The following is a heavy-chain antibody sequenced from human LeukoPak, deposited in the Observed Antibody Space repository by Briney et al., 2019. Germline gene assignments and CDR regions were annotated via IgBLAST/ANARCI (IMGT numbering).Heavy chain of an antibody. CDR2: ISYDGSNK. CDR1: GFTFSSYA. J-gene: IGHJ4*02. Sequence: GGSLRLSCAASGFTFSSYAMHWVRQAPGKGLEWVAVISYDGSNKKYADSVKGRFTISRDNSKNTLYLQMNSLRAEDTAVYYCAGDKGTSYLSSFDYWGQGTLVTVSS. V-gene: IGHV3-30*04. CDR3: AGDKGTSYLSSFDY. D-gene: IGHD6-6*01.